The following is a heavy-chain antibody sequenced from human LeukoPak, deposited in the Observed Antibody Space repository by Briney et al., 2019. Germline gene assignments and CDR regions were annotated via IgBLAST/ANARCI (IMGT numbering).Heavy chain of an antibody. D-gene: IGHD1-26*01. Sequence: GGSLRLSCAASGFTFSSYSMNWVRQAPGKGLEWVSSISSSRSYIYYADSVKGRFTISRDNAKNSLYLQMNSLRAEDTAVYYCARDPGHLVGAINFDYWGQGTLVTVSS. CDR3: ARDPGHLVGAINFDY. V-gene: IGHV3-21*01. CDR1: GFTFSSYS. J-gene: IGHJ4*02. CDR2: ISSSRSYI.